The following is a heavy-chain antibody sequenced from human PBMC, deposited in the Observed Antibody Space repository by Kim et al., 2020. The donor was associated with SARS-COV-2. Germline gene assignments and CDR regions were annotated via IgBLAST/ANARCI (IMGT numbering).Heavy chain of an antibody. J-gene: IGHJ4*02. CDR1: GYTFTGYY. CDR3: ARGWGAKYSSSWVFDY. CDR2: INPNSGGT. V-gene: IGHV1-2*05. Sequence: ASVKVSCKASGYTFTGYYMHWVRQAPGQGLEWMGRINPNSGGTNYAQKFQGRVTMTRDTSISTAYMELSRLRSDDTVVYYCARGWGAKYSSSWVFDYWGQGTLVTVSS. D-gene: IGHD6-13*01.